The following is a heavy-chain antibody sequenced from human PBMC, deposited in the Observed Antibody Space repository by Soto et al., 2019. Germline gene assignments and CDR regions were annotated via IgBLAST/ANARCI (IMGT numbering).Heavy chain of an antibody. Sequence: QVQLQESGPGLVKPSETLSLTCTVSGGSISSYYWSWIRQPPGKGLEWIGYIYYSGSTNYNPSLMRRVNISVDPSKHPFSLQLSSVTAADTAVYYCARDRWGEDGSGSYSLDYWGQGTLVTVSS. CDR2: IYYSGST. D-gene: IGHD3-10*01. J-gene: IGHJ4*02. CDR3: ARDRWGEDGSGSYSLDY. CDR1: GGSISSYY. V-gene: IGHV4-59*01.